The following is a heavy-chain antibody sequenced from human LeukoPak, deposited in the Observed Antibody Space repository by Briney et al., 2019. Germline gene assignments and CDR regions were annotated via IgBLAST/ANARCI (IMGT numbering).Heavy chain of an antibody. CDR3: AREQCSGGSCYSDY. V-gene: IGHV3-7*01. J-gene: IGHJ4*02. CDR2: IKQDGSEK. D-gene: IGHD2-15*01. Sequence: GGSLRLSCAASGFTFSSYWMSWVRQAPGKGLEWVANIKQDGSEKYYVDSVKGRFTISRDNAKNSLYLQMNSLRAEDTAVYYCAREQCSGGSCYSDYWSQGTLVTVSS. CDR1: GFTFSSYW.